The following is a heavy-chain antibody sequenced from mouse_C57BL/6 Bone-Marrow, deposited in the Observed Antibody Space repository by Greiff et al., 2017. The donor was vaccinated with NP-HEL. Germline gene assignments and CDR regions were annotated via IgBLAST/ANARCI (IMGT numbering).Heavy chain of an antibody. J-gene: IGHJ2*01. CDR1: GYTFTSYW. V-gene: IGHV1-55*01. CDR2: IYPGSGST. CDR3: ARDTVLATPFDY. Sequence: QVQLQQPGAELVKPGASVKMSCKASGYTFTSYWITWVKQRPGQGLEWIGDIYPGSGSTNYTEKIKSKATLTVDTSSRTAYMQRSSLTSEDTAVYYCARDTVLATPFDYWGQGTILTVSS. D-gene: IGHD1-1*01.